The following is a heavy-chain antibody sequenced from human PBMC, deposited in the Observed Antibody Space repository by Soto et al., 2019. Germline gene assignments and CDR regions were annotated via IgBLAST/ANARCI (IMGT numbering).Heavy chain of an antibody. V-gene: IGHV1-2*02. CDR3: ARGALWVRGYHYYGMDV. Sequence: ASVKVSCKASGYTFTSYYMHCVRQAPGQGLEWMGWINPYSGDTNSTQNFQGRVTMTRDTSINTLYLELARLRSDDTAVYYCARGALWVRGYHYYGMDVWGQGTSVTVSS. CDR1: GYTFTSYY. J-gene: IGHJ6*02. D-gene: IGHD3-10*01. CDR2: INPYSGDT.